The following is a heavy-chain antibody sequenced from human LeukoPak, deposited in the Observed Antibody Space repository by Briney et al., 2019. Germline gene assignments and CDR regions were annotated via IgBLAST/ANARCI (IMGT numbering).Heavy chain of an antibody. CDR1: GYTFTSYG. D-gene: IGHD6-13*01. J-gene: IGHJ6*02. CDR2: ISAYNGNT. Sequence: ASVKVSCKASGYTFTSYGISWVRQAPGQGLEWTGWISAYNGNTNYAQKLQGRVTMTTDTSTSTAYMELRSLRSDDTAVYYCARYVTSSSWYGTTWYYYGMDVWGQGTTVTVSS. V-gene: IGHV1-18*01. CDR3: ARYVTSSSWYGTTWYYYGMDV.